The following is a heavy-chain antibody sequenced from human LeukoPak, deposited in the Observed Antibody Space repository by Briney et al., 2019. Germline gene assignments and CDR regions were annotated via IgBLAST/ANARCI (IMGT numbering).Heavy chain of an antibody. V-gene: IGHV3-30*03. Sequence: GGSLRLSCAASGFTFSSYAMHWVRQAPGEGLEWVAVISYDESKIYYADSVKGRFTISRDLSTNTLYLQMNSLTTEDTAMYFCARRPVAAEYFQHWGQGTLVTVSS. J-gene: IGHJ1*01. CDR2: ISYDESKI. D-gene: IGHD6-25*01. CDR1: GFTFSSYA. CDR3: ARRPVAAEYFQH.